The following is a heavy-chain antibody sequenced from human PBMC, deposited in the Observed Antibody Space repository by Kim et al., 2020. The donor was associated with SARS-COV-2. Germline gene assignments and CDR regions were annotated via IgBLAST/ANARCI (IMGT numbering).Heavy chain of an antibody. J-gene: IGHJ4*02. CDR1: GASISGTNW. V-gene: IGHV4-4*02. D-gene: IGHD1-26*01. CDR2: IHHSGNT. CDR3: AIYSFSWDLFDF. Sequence: SETLSLTCTVSGASISGTNWWSWVRPVPGKGLEWIGEIHHSGNTKYNPSLNSRVTISVDVSKNQFYLRLDSVTAADTDMYYCAIYSFSWDLFDFWGQGTLVTVSS.